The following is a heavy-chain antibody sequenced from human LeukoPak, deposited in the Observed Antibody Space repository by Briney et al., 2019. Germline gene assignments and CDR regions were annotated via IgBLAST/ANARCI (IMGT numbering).Heavy chain of an antibody. Sequence: GGSLRLSCAASGFTFSSYGMHWVRQAPGKGLEWVAVISYDGSNKYYADSVKGRFTISRDNSKNTLYLQMNSLRAEDTAVYYCAIGAFDIWGQGTMVTVSS. CDR3: AIGAFDI. V-gene: IGHV3-30*03. CDR2: ISYDGSNK. J-gene: IGHJ3*02. CDR1: GFTFSSYG.